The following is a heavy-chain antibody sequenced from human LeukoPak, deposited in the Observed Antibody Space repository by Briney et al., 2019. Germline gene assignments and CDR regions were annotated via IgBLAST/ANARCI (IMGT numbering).Heavy chain of an antibody. Sequence: SETLSLTCTVSAGSISSYYWSWIRQPPGKGLEWIGYIYYSGSTNYNPSLKSRATISVDTSKNQFSLKLSSVTAADTAVYYCARGSSGSYHGAFDYWAREPWSPSRQ. D-gene: IGHD1-26*01. V-gene: IGHV4-59*01. CDR2: IYYSGST. J-gene: IGHJ4*02. CDR1: AGSISSYY. CDR3: ARGSSGSYHGAFDY.